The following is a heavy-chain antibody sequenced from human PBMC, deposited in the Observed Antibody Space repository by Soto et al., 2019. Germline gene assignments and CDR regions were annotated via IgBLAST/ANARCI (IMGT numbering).Heavy chain of an antibody. CDR2: IYHSGST. V-gene: IGHV4-30-2*01. J-gene: IGHJ5*02. Sequence: SETLSLTCAVSGGSISSGGYSWSWIRQPPGKGLEWIGYIYHSGSTYYNPSLKSRVTISVDRSKNQFSLKLSSVTAADTAVYYCARETFYYDSSGYFDPWGQGTLVTVSS. CDR1: GGSISSGGYS. CDR3: ARETFYYDSSGYFDP. D-gene: IGHD3-22*01.